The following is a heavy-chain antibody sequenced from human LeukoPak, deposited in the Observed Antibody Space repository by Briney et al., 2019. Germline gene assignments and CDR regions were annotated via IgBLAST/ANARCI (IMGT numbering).Heavy chain of an antibody. Sequence: PSETLSLTCTVSGGSISSSSYYWGWIRQPPGKGLEWIGSIYYSGSTYYNPSLKSRVTISVDTSKNQFSLKLSSVTAADTAVYYCARDRSYSNYVFSYYYMDVWGKGTTVTVSS. CDR2: IYYSGST. CDR3: ARDRSYSNYVFSYYYMDV. V-gene: IGHV4-39*07. J-gene: IGHJ6*03. CDR1: GGSISSSSYY. D-gene: IGHD4-11*01.